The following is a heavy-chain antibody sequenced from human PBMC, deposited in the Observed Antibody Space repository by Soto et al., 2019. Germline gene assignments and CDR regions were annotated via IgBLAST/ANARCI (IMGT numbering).Heavy chain of an antibody. CDR1: GYTLTELS. CDR2: FDPEDGET. Sequence: QVQLVQSGAEVKKPGASVKVSCKVSGYTLTELSMHWVRQAPGKGLEWMGGFDPEDGETIYAQKFQGRVTMNEDTSTDTAYMELSSLRYEDTAVYYGATAGGMVRGVIFACDIWGQGTMVTVSS. D-gene: IGHD3-10*01. CDR3: ATAGGMVRGVIFACDI. V-gene: IGHV1-24*01. J-gene: IGHJ3*02.